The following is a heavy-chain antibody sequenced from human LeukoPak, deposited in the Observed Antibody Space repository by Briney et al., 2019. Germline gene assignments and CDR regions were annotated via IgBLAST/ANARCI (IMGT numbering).Heavy chain of an antibody. V-gene: IGHV5-51*01. CDR2: IYPGDSDT. CDR3: ARLRLTTMTDHFDS. D-gene: IGHD4-17*01. CDR1: GYNLSNSW. Sequence: GESLKISCKDSGYNLSNSWIGWVRQMPGKGLEWMGIIYPGDSDTRYSPSFQGQVTISADNSITTASLQWSSLKASDTAMYYCARLRLTTMTDHFDSWGQGTLVTVSS. J-gene: IGHJ4*02.